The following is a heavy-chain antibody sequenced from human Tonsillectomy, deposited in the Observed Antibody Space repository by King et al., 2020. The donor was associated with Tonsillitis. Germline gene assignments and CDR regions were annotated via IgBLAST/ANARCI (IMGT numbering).Heavy chain of an antibody. J-gene: IGHJ3*02. CDR1: GYTFTGYY. V-gene: IGHV1-2*04. CDR3: ARGSGTLMVYATDAAFDT. CDR2: INHNTGDT. Sequence: QVQLVESGAGVKKPGASVKVSCKASGYTFTGYYMHWVRQAPGQGLEWVGWINHNTGDTNYTQTFQGWVTMTRDTSISTAYMEMSRLRSDDTAVYYCARGSGTLMVYATDAAFDTWGHGAMVTVSS. D-gene: IGHD2-8*01.